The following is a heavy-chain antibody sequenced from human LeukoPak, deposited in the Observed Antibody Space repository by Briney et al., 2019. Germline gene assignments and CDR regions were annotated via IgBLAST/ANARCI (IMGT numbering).Heavy chain of an antibody. CDR3: AKDLDSSGYRFYFRH. J-gene: IGHJ1*01. V-gene: IGHV3-43*01. D-gene: IGHD3-22*01. CDR2: ISWDGGSR. Sequence: AGGSLRLSCAASGFSFYEYTLHGVRHAPGKGLEWVSLISWDGGSRDYADSVKGRFTISRDNSKNSLYLQMNSLRTEDTALYYCAKDLDSSGYRFYFRHWGQGTLVTVSS. CDR1: GFSFYEYT.